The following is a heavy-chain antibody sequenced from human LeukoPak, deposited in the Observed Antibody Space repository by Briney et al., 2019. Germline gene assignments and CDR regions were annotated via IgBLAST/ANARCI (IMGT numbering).Heavy chain of an antibody. Sequence: GGSLRLSCAASGFTFSSYNMNRVRQAPGKGLEWVSYISSTSNTIYYADSVKGRFTISRDNAKNSLYLQMNSLRAEDTAVYYCARGRGYSYGQLDYWGQGTLVTVSS. CDR1: GFTFSSYN. D-gene: IGHD5-18*01. CDR3: ARGRGYSYGQLDY. CDR2: ISSTSNTI. V-gene: IGHV3-48*01. J-gene: IGHJ4*02.